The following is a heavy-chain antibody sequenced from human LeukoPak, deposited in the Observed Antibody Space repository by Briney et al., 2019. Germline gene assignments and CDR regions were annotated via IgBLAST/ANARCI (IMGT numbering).Heavy chain of an antibody. CDR1: GGTFSSYA. D-gene: IGHD3-22*01. Sequence: ASVKVSCKASGGTFSSYAISWVRQAPGQGLEWMGWISTYNGKTKYALKLQGRLTMTTDTSTSTANMELRSLRSDDTAVYYCARDLSSGYYYIPSHFDPWGQGTLVTVSS. CDR3: ARDLSSGYYYIPSHFDP. V-gene: IGHV1-18*01. CDR2: ISTYNGKT. J-gene: IGHJ5*02.